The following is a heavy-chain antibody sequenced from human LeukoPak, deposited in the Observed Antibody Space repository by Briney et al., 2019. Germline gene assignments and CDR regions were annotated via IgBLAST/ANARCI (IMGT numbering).Heavy chain of an antibody. D-gene: IGHD2-2*02. Sequence: SVKVSCKASGGTFSSYAISWARQAPGQGLEWMGGIIPIFGTANYAQKFQGRVTITADKSTSTAYMELSSLRSEDTAVYYCAGSYCSSTSCYTAFDIWGQGTMVTVSS. V-gene: IGHV1-69*06. CDR2: IIPIFGTA. CDR3: AGSYCSSTSCYTAFDI. CDR1: GGTFSSYA. J-gene: IGHJ3*02.